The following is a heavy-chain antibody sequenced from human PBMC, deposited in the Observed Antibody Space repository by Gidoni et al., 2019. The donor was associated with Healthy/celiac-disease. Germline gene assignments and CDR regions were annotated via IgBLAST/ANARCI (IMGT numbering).Heavy chain of an antibody. J-gene: IGHJ5*02. CDR2: IKSKTDGGTT. CDR1: GFTFSNAW. D-gene: IGHD2-2*01. Sequence: EVQLVESGGGLVKPGGSLRLSCAASGFTFSNAWMNWVRQAPGKGLEWVGRIKSKTDGGTTDYAAPVKGRFTISRDDSKNTLYLQMNSLKTEDTAVYYCTTFLVPAANNWFDPWGQGTLVTVSS. CDR3: TTFLVPAANNWFDP. V-gene: IGHV3-15*07.